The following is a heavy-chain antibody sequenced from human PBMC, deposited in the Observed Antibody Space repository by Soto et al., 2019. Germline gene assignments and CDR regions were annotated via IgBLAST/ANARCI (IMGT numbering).Heavy chain of an antibody. Sequence: PSETLSLTCTVSGGSISSYYWSWIRQPPGKGLEWIGYIYYSGSTNYNPTLKSRVTISVDTSKNQFSLKLSSVTAADTAVYSCAKDTNRGYIYAYYPGDYWGQGTLVTVSS. V-gene: IGHV4-59*12. D-gene: IGHD5-18*01. CDR1: GGSISSYY. J-gene: IGHJ4*02. CDR2: IYYSGST. CDR3: AKDTNRGYIYAYYPGDY.